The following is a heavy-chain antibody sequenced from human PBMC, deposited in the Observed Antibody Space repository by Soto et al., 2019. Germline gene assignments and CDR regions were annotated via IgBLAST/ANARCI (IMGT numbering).Heavy chain of an antibody. V-gene: IGHV3-23*01. CDR2: ISGSGGST. J-gene: IGHJ6*02. D-gene: IGHD3-3*01. Sequence: EVQLLESGGGLVQPGGSLRLSCAASGFTFSSYAMSWVRQAPGKGLEWVSAISGSGGSTYYADSVKGRFTSSRDNSKNTLYLQMNSLRAEDTAVYYCAKGLSLNYDFWSGYYYYYGMDVWGQGTTVTVSS. CDR3: AKGLSLNYDFWSGYYYYYGMDV. CDR1: GFTFSSYA.